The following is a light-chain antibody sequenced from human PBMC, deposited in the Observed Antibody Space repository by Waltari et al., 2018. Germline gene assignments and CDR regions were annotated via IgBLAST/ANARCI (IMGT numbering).Light chain of an antibody. CDR1: SSNIGNAS. Sequence: QSVLTRPPSVSAAPGQKVPISSSGSSSNIGNASVSWYQQVPGTAPKLFIYENNKRPSGIPDRFSGSKSGTSATLGITGLQTGDEADYYCGTWDTSLSAWIFGGGTKLTVL. CDR2: ENN. J-gene: IGLJ2*01. CDR3: GTWDTSLSAWI. V-gene: IGLV1-51*02.